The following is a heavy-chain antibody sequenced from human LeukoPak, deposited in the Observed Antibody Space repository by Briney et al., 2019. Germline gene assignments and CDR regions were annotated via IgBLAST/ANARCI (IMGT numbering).Heavy chain of an antibody. D-gene: IGHD3-22*01. CDR3: ARGFYGDSSYYYYYMDV. CDR2: IGTAGDT. Sequence: PGGSLRLSCAASGFTFSSYDTHWVRQATGKGLEWVSAIGTAGDTYYPGSVKGRFTISRENAKNSLYLQMNSLRAGDTAVYYCARGFYGDSSYYYYYMDVRGKGTTVTVSS. V-gene: IGHV3-13*01. CDR1: GFTFSSYD. J-gene: IGHJ6*03.